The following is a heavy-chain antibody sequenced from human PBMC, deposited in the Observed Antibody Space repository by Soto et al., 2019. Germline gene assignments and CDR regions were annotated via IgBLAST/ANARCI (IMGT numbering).Heavy chain of an antibody. CDR2: INPNSGGT. CDR1: GYTFTGYD. D-gene: IGHD2-8*01. V-gene: IGHV1-2*02. J-gene: IGHJ6*02. Sequence: ASVKVSCKASGYTFTGYDMHWVRQAPGQGLEWMGWINPNSGGTNYAQKFQGRVTMTRDTSNSTAYMELSRLRSDDTAVYYCASPDCTNGVRQSGYYYYYGMDVWGQGTTVTVPS. CDR3: ASPDCTNGVRQSGYYYYYGMDV.